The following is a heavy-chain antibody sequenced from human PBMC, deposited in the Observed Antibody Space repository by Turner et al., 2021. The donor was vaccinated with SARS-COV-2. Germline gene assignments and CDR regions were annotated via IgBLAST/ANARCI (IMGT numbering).Heavy chain of an antibody. CDR3: AKAVPGSGWFDP. CDR2: IYTSGNTVGIP. J-gene: IGHJ5*02. Sequence: QVKLQESGPGLLKPSQTLSLTCTVSGVSITRGSSFWTWIRQPAGRGLEWIGRIYTSGNTVGIPDYNPSLKSRVSISVDSSKNQFSLKLTSVTAADTAVYHCAKAVPGSGWFDPWGQGSLVAVSS. V-gene: IGHV4-61*02. D-gene: IGHD3-10*01. CDR1: GVSITRGSSF.